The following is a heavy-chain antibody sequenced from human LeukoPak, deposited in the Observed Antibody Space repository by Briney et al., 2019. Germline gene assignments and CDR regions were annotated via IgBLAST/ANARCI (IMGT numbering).Heavy chain of an antibody. CDR2: INHSGST. CDR3: ASLRYSSGWYFYWYFDL. J-gene: IGHJ2*01. Sequence: PSETLSLTCAVYGGSFSGYYWSWIRQPPGKGLEWIGEINHSGSTNYNPSLKSRVTISVDTSKNRFSLKLSSVTAADTAVYYCASLRYSSGWYFYWYFDLWGRGTLVTVSS. D-gene: IGHD6-19*01. V-gene: IGHV4-34*01. CDR1: GGSFSGYY.